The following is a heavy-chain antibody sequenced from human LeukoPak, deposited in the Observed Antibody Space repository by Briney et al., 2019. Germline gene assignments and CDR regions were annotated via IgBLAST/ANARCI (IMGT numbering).Heavy chain of an antibody. Sequence: SETLSLTCAVYGGSFSGYYWSWIRQPPGKGLEWIGEINHSGSTNYNPSLKSRVTISVDTSKNQFSLKLSSVTAADTAVYYCARHKAVAGIFDYWGQGTLVTVSS. D-gene: IGHD6-19*01. CDR1: GGSFSGYY. V-gene: IGHV4-34*01. CDR2: INHSGST. CDR3: ARHKAVAGIFDY. J-gene: IGHJ4*02.